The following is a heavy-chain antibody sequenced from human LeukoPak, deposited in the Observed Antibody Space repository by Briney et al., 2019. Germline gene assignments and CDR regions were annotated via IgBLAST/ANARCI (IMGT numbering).Heavy chain of an antibody. J-gene: IGHJ6*04. V-gene: IGHV3-23*01. D-gene: IGHD6-13*01. CDR1: GFTFSSYA. CDR2: ISGSGGST. Sequence: GGSLRLSCAASGFTFSSYAMSWVRQAPGKGLEWVSAISGSGGSTYYADSVKGRFTISRDNSKNTLYLQMNSLRAEDTAVYYCAKDFIAAANYYYYGMDVWAKGTTVTVS. CDR3: AKDFIAAANYYYYGMDV.